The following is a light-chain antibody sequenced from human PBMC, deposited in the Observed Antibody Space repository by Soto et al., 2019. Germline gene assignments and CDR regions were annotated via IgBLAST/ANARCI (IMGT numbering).Light chain of an antibody. CDR3: QEYNAFPRT. CDR1: RSISNW. J-gene: IGKJ2*01. CDR2: KAS. Sequence: DIQMTQSPSTLSASVGDRVTITCRASRSISNWLAWYQQEPGKAPKLLIYKASSLETGVPSRFSGSGYGTEFTLTSSSLQPADFATYYCQEYNAFPRTFGQGTKLQIK. V-gene: IGKV1-5*03.